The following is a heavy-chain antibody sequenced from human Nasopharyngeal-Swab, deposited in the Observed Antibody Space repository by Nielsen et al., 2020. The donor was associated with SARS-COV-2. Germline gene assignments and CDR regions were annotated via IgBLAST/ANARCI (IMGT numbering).Heavy chain of an antibody. J-gene: IGHJ6*02. CDR2: MNPGGSGT. CDR3: AKVRTDWYYYHGMDV. Sequence: GESLKISCAASGFNFSTQWMDWVRQAPGKGLVWVSQMNPGGSGTGYPDSVKGRFTISRDNAKNTLYLQMNSLRAEDTAVYYCAKVRTDWYYYHGMDVWGRGTTVTVSS. V-gene: IGHV3-74*01. D-gene: IGHD3-9*01. CDR1: GFNFSTQW.